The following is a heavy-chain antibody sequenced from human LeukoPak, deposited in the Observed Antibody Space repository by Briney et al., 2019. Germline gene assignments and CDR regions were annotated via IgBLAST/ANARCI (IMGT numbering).Heavy chain of an antibody. V-gene: IGHV4-30-4*08. J-gene: IGHJ4*02. CDR1: GGSISSGDYY. CDR3: ATNSLNEAVWLFNQLGY. Sequence: SETLSLTCTVSGGSISSGDYYWSWIRQPPGKGLEGIGFIYYSGRTYYNPSLKSRVTISVDTSKHQFSLKLSSVTAADTAVYYCATNSLNEAVWLFNQLGYWGQGTLVTVSS. D-gene: IGHD3-22*01. CDR2: IYYSGRT.